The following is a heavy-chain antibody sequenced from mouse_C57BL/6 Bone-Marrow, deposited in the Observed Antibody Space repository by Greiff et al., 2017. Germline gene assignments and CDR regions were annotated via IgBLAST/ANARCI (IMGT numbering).Heavy chain of an antibody. CDR2: IYPGGGYT. V-gene: IGHV1-63*01. D-gene: IGHD2-4*01. J-gene: IGHJ4*01. CDR3: GLYYDFMDY. Sequence: QVQLKESGAELVRPGTSVKMSCKASGYTFTNYWIGWAKQRPGHGLEWIGDIYPGGGYTNYNEKFKGKATLTADKSSSTAYMQFSSLTSEDSAIYYCGLYYDFMDYWGQGTSVTVSS. CDR1: GYTFTNYW.